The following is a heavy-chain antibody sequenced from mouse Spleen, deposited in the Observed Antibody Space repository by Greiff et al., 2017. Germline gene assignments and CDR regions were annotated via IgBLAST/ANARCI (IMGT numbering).Heavy chain of an antibody. Sequence: EVHLVESGGGLVKPGGSLKLSCAASGFTFSDYGMHWVRQAPEKGLEWVAYISSGSSTIYYADTVKGRFTISRDNAKNTLFLQMTSLRSEDTAMYYCARLGPYFDVWGTGTTVTVAS. CDR1: GFTFSDYG. CDR3: ARLGPYFDV. D-gene: IGHD4-1*01. J-gene: IGHJ1*03. CDR2: ISSGSSTI. V-gene: IGHV5-17*01.